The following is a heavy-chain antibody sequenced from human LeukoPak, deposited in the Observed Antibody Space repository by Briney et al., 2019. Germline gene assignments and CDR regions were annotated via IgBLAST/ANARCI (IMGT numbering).Heavy chain of an antibody. V-gene: IGHV3-21*01. CDR2: ISSSSSYI. J-gene: IGHJ4*02. CDR3: ARSSKLYSSSWWDY. D-gene: IGHD6-13*01. Sequence: GGSLRLSCAVSGITLSNYGMSWVRQAPGKGLEWVSSISSSSSYIYYADSVKGRFTISRDNAKNSLYLQMNSLRAEDTAVYYCARSSKLYSSSWWDYWGQGTLVTVSS. CDR1: GITLSNYG.